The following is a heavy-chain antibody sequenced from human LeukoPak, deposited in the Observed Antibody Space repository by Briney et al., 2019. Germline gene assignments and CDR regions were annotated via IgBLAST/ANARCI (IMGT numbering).Heavy chain of an antibody. CDR1: GFTFSGYA. J-gene: IGHJ5*02. D-gene: IGHD6-6*01. CDR3: ARVPTKVIAAHNWFDP. Sequence: GGSLRLSCAASGFTFSGYAMNWVRQAPGKGLEWVSSISSSSSYIYYADSLKGRFTISRDNAKNSLYLQMNSLRAEDTAVYYCARVPTKVIAAHNWFDPWGQGTLVTVSS. CDR2: ISSSSSYI. V-gene: IGHV3-21*01.